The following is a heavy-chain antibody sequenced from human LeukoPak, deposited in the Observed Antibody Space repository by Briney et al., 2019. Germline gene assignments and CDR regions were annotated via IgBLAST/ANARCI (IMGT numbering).Heavy chain of an antibody. D-gene: IGHD3-10*01. V-gene: IGHV1-2*02. CDR2: INPNSGGT. CDR1: GYTFTGYY. J-gene: IGHJ6*02. CDR3: AREPRNYGSGSSYGMDV. Sequence: ASVKVSCKASGYTFTGYYMHWVRQAPGQGLEWMGWINPNSGGTNYAQKFQGRVTMTRDTSISTAYMELSRLRSDDTAVYYCAREPRNYGSGSSYGMDVWGQGTTVTVSS.